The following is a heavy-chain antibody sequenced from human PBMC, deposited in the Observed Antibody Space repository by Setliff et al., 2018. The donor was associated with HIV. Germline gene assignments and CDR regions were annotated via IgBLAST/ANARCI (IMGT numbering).Heavy chain of an antibody. Sequence: PSETLSLTCSVSGDSISNDYWNWIRQPPGKGLEWIGYISSSGSINYNPSLKSRVTISVDTSKNQFSLKLTSVTAADTAFYFCARMAGDSGYPFDNWGQGTLVTVS. CDR1: GDSISNDY. CDR2: ISSSGSI. CDR3: ARMAGDSGYPFDN. V-gene: IGHV4-4*09. J-gene: IGHJ4*02. D-gene: IGHD5-12*01.